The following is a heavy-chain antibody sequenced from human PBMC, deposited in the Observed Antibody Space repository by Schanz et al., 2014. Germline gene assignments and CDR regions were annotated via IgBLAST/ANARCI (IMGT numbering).Heavy chain of an antibody. Sequence: DVQLVESGGGLVQPGGSLRLSCAASGFIVSDNYMHWVRQAPGKGLEWVSVIYSGGSTYYAASVRGRFTISRDNSKNTVYLQMNSLRSEDTAVYYCTRDRGALINHNDALDLWGQGTMVSVSS. CDR2: IYSGGST. V-gene: IGHV3-66*01. D-gene: IGHD3-16*01. J-gene: IGHJ3*01. CDR3: TRDRGALINHNDALDL. CDR1: GFIVSDNY.